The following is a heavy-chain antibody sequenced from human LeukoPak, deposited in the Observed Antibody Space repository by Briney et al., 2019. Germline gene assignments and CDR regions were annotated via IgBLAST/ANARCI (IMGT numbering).Heavy chain of an antibody. V-gene: IGHV4-59*01. D-gene: IGHD3-22*01. CDR3: AREGGGRYDSSGFGY. CDR2: IYYSGST. J-gene: IGHJ4*02. CDR1: GGSISSYY. Sequence: SETLSLTCTVSGGSISSYYWSWIRQPPGKGLEWIGYIYYSGSTNYNPSLKSRVTISVDTSKNQFSLKLSSVTAADTAVYYCAREGGGRYDSSGFGYWGQGTLVTVSS.